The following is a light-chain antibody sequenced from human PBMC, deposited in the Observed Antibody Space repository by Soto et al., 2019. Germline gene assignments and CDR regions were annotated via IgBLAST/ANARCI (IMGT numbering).Light chain of an antibody. CDR3: QQYNNYATWT. CDR2: GAS. CDR1: QSISDT. J-gene: IGKJ1*01. V-gene: IGKV3-15*01. Sequence: EIVMTQSPATLSVSPGGRATLSCRVSQSISDTLAWYQQKPGQAPRLLIHGASTRATGFPARFSGSGSGTDFTLTISSLQPDDFATYYCQQYNNYATWTFGQGTKVDI.